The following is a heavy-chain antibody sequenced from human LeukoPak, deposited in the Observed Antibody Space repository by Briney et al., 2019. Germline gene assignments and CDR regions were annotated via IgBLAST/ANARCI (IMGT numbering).Heavy chain of an antibody. J-gene: IGHJ6*02. Sequence: ASVKVSCKASGGTFSSYAISWVRQAPGQGLEWMGGIIPIFGTANYAQKFQGRVTITADESTSTAYMELSSLRYEDRAVYYCASPGGETYYYDSDHQNEHYYYYYGMDVWGQGTTVTVSS. V-gene: IGHV1-69*13. D-gene: IGHD3-22*01. CDR3: ASPGGETYYYDSDHQNEHYYYYYGMDV. CDR2: IIPIFGTA. CDR1: GGTFSSYA.